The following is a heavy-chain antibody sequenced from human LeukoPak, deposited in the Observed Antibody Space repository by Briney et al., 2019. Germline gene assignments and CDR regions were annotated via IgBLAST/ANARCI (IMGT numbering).Heavy chain of an antibody. V-gene: IGHV4-4*07. Sequence: PSETLSLTCSVSGVSISAYYWSWIRQPAGKGLEWIGRIYPGESIYASENTNYNPSPKSRVSMSGDTPKNQFSLKLSSVTAADTAVYYCARKRGIAAAGTPRPFDYWGQGTLVTVSS. J-gene: IGHJ4*02. CDR3: ARKRGIAAAGTPRPFDY. CDR1: GVSISAYY. CDR2: IYPGESIYASENT. D-gene: IGHD6-13*01.